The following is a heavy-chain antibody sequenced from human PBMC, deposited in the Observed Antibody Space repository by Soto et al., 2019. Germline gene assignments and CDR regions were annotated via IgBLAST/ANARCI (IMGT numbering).Heavy chain of an antibody. CDR3: ARKGSGDYALEY. D-gene: IGHD4-17*01. J-gene: IGHJ4*02. V-gene: IGHV2-5*02. Sequence: QITLKESGPTLVKPTQTLTLTCTLSGFSLSTSGVGVGWIRQSPGKALEWLAVIYWDDVKHYSPSLERRLTSTKDTSESEVVLTMTNMDPGDTATYYCARKGSGDYALEYWGQGILVTVSS. CDR2: IYWDDVK. CDR1: GFSLSTSGVG.